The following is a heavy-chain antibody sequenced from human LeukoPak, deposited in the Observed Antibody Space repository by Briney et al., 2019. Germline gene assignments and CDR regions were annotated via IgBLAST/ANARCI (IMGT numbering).Heavy chain of an antibody. CDR2: IYYSGRT. D-gene: IGHD4-17*01. CDR1: GGSISSSSYY. Sequence: SETLSLTCTVSGGSISSSSYYWGWIRQPPGKRLEWIGCIYYSGRTYYNPTLKSRVTISVDTSKNQFSLKLSSVTAADTAVYYCATQETTTDYWGQGTLVTVSS. J-gene: IGHJ4*02. CDR3: ATQETTTDY. V-gene: IGHV4-39*01.